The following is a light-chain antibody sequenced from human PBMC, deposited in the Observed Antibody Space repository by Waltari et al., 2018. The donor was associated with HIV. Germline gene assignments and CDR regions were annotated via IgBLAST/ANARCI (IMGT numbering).Light chain of an antibody. CDR3: AAWDDSLDGVV. CDR1: SSNIGSNA. V-gene: IGLV1-44*01. CDR2: TNN. J-gene: IGLJ1*01. Sequence: QSVLTQPPSASGTPGQRVTISCSGSSSNIGSNAVNWYQQLPRTAPKLLIYTNNQRPSGVPDRFSGSKSGTSASLAISGLQSEDEADYYCAAWDDSLDGVVFGTGTKVTVL.